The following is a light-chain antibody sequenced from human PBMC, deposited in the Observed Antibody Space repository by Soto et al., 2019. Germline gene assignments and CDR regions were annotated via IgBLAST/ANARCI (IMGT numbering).Light chain of an antibody. V-gene: IGKV1-12*01. J-gene: IGKJ4*01. CDR2: TTS. Sequence: DIQMTQSPSSVSASVGDRVTITCRASQAINRYLAWYQQKPGKAPNLLIYTTSSLQSGVPSRFSGSGSGTDFTLTISSLAPEDFATYYCQQGNRFPLTFGGGTKVEIK. CDR3: QQGNRFPLT. CDR1: QAINRY.